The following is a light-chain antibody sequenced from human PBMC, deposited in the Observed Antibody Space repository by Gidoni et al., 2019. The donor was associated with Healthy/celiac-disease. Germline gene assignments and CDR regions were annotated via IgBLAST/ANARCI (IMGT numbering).Light chain of an antibody. CDR2: GAS. CDR1: QSVSSSY. Sequence: EIVLTQSPGTLSLSSGEIATLSCRASQSVSSSYLAWYQQKPGQAPRLLIYGASSRATGIPDRFSGSGSGTDFTLTISRLEREDFAVYYCQQNGSSPTFGQGTKVEIK. J-gene: IGKJ1*01. V-gene: IGKV3-20*01. CDR3: QQNGSSPT.